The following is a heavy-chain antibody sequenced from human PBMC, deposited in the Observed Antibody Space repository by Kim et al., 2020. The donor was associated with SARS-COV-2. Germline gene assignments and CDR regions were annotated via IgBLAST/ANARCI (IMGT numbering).Heavy chain of an antibody. CDR1: GFTFSGSA. J-gene: IGHJ4*02. CDR2: IRSKANSYAT. CDR3: VRWGTGYSYGYVFVY. Sequence: GGSLRLSCAASGFTFSGSAMHWVRQASVKGLECVGRIRSKANSYATAYAASVKGRFTIPRDASKNTAYLQMNSLKTEDTAVYYCVRWGTGYSYGYVFVYWGQATLVTVSS. D-gene: IGHD5-18*01. V-gene: IGHV3-73*01.